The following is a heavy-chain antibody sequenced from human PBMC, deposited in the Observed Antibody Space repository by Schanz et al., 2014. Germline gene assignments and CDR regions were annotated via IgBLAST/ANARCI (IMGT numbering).Heavy chain of an antibody. J-gene: IGHJ4*02. D-gene: IGHD4-4*01. CDR3: ARGGSGDYSNYLFQGFDY. CDR1: GYTFTSYS. Sequence: QVQLVQSGAEVKKPGASVKVSCKASGYTFTSYSIHWVRQAPGQGLEWMGVINPSGDSSFYAQNFQGRVTMTRDTSTSTVYMELSSLRSEDTAVYFCARGGSGDYSNYLFQGFDYWGQGTLVTGSS. CDR2: INPSGDSS. V-gene: IGHV1-46*01.